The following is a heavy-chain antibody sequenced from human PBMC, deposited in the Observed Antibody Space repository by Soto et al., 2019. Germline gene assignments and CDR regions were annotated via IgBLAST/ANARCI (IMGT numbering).Heavy chain of an antibody. J-gene: IGHJ4*02. D-gene: IGHD1-26*01. CDR3: AKEGFRGGSSLGRWN. Sequence: EVQLVESGGVVVQPGGSLRLSCAASGFTFDDYTMHWVRQAPGKGLEWVSLISWDGGSTYYADSVQGRFTISRDKRKNSLYLQMNSLRTEDTALYYWAKEGFRGGSSLGRWNWGQGTLVTVSS. V-gene: IGHV3-43*01. CDR1: GFTFDDYT. CDR2: ISWDGGST.